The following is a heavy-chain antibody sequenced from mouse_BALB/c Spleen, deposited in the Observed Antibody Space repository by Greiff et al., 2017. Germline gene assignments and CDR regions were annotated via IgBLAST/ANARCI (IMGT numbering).Heavy chain of an antibody. CDR2: ISSGGGST. Sequence: EVKLVESGGGLVKPGGSLKLSCAASGFAFSSYDMSWVRQTPEKRLEWVAYISSGGGSTYYPDTVKGRFTISRDNAKNTLYLQTSSLKSEDTAMYYCARQGRPHYFDYWGQGTTLTVSS. J-gene: IGHJ2*01. V-gene: IGHV5-12-1*01. CDR3: ARQGRPHYFDY. D-gene: IGHD6-1*01. CDR1: GFAFSSYD.